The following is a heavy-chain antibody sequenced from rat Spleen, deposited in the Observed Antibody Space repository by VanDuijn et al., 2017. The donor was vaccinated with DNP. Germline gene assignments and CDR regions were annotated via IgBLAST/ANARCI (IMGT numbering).Heavy chain of an antibody. CDR2: INKESSTI. V-gene: IGHV4-2*01. Sequence: EVQLVESGGGLVQPGRSLKLSCAASGFNFNDYWMGWVRQAPGKGLEWIGQINKESSTINYTPSLKDKFTISRDNAQNILYLQMSKLGSEDTSIYYCAREEDYGYVYWGQGVMVTVSS. J-gene: IGHJ2*01. CDR3: AREEDYGYVY. CDR1: GFNFNDYW. D-gene: IGHD1-7*01.